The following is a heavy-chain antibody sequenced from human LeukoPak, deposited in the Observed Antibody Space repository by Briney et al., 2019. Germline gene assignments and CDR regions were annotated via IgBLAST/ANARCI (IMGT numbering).Heavy chain of an antibody. CDR2: ISYDGSNK. D-gene: IGHD2-2*03. CDR1: GFTFSSYG. CDR3: ARPGYCSSTSCYTPLDY. Sequence: GGSLRLSCAASGFTFSSYGMHWVRQAPGKGLEWVAVISYDGSNKYYADPVKGRFTISRDNSKNTLYLQMNSLRAEDMAVCYCARPGYCSSTSCYTPLDYWGQGTLVTVSS. J-gene: IGHJ4*02. V-gene: IGHV3-30*03.